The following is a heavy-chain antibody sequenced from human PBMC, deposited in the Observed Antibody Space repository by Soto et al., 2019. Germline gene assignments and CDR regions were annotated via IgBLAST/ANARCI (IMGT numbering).Heavy chain of an antibody. D-gene: IGHD6-13*01. CDR1: GYTFSGYY. CDR2: INTQAGGT. V-gene: IGHV1-2*02. Sequence: GASVKVSCKASGYTFSGYYMHWVRQAPGQGLEWMGWINTQAGGTSYAQRFQGRVTMTRDTSMSTAYLELNRLTSDDTAVYFCARDNGNSWPRHFDYWGQGTLVTVSS. J-gene: IGHJ4*02. CDR3: ARDNGNSWPRHFDY.